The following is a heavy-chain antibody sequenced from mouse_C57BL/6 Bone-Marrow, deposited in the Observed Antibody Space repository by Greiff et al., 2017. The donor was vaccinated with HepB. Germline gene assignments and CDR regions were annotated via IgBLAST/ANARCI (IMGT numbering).Heavy chain of an antibody. CDR2: IWSGGST. D-gene: IGHD1-1*01. CDR3: ARNIYYYGRGAMDY. CDR1: GFSLTSYG. J-gene: IGHJ4*01. V-gene: IGHV2-2*01. Sequence: VKLEESGPGLVQPSQSLSITCTVSGFSLTSYGVHWVRQSPGKGLEWLGVIWSGGSTDYNAAFISRLSISKDNSKSQVFFKMNSLQADDTAIYYCARNIYYYGRGAMDYWGQGTSVTVSS.